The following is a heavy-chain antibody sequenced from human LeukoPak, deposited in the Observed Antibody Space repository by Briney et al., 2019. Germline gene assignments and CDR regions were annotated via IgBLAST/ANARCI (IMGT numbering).Heavy chain of an antibody. J-gene: IGHJ1*01. CDR2: IYSGGST. Sequence: PGGSLRLSCAASGFTVSSNYMSWVRQAPGKGLEWVSVIYSGGSTYYADSVKGRFTISRDNSKNTLYLQMNSLRAEDTAVYYCARDLHTQDAEYFQHWGQGTLVTVSS. CDR1: GFTVSSNY. CDR3: ARDLHTQDAEYFQH. V-gene: IGHV3-53*01. D-gene: IGHD2-2*02.